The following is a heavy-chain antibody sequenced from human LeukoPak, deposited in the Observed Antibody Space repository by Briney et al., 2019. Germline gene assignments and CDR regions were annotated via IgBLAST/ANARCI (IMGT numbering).Heavy chain of an antibody. CDR1: GGPIIASY. CDR2: IYTSGIT. D-gene: IGHD3-22*01. V-gene: IGHV4-4*07. CDR3: ARDVHYDSSGYYRDY. Sequence: PSETLSLTCAVSGGPIIASYWSWIRQPPGKGLEWIGRIYTSGITNYNPSLKSRVTMSVDTSKNQFSLKLSSATAADTAVYYCARDVHYDSSGYYRDYWGQGTLVTVSS. J-gene: IGHJ4*02.